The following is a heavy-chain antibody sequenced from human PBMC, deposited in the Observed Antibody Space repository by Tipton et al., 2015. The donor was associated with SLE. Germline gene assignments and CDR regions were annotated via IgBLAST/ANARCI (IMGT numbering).Heavy chain of an antibody. D-gene: IGHD3-22*01. V-gene: IGHV4-61*02. Sequence: TLSLTCTFSGGSISSGSYYWSWIRQPAGKGLEWIGRIYTSGSTNYNPSLKSRVTISVDTSKNQFSLKLSSVTAADTAVYYCARSGDSSGRNLLDFDYWGQGTLVTVSS. CDR2: IYTSGST. J-gene: IGHJ4*02. CDR1: GGSISSGSYY. CDR3: ARSGDSSGRNLLDFDY.